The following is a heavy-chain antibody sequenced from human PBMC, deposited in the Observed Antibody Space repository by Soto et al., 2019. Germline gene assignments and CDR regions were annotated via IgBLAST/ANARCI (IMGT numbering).Heavy chain of an antibody. Sequence: GGSLXLSCAASGFTFSNAWMSWVRQAPGKGLEWVGRIKSKTDGGATDYAAPVKGRFTISRDDSKNTLYLQMNSLKTEDTAVYYCTTLTMLLVHDDCWGQGTLVTVSS. CDR2: IKSKTDGGAT. J-gene: IGHJ4*02. V-gene: IGHV3-15*01. CDR1: GFTFSNAW. D-gene: IGHD3-22*01. CDR3: TTLTMLLVHDDC.